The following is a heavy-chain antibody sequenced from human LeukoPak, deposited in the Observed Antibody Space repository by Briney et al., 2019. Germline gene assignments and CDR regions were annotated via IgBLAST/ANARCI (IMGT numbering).Heavy chain of an antibody. V-gene: IGHV1-2*02. D-gene: IGHD3-3*01. CDR2: INPNSGDT. CDR1: GYTFTGYS. Sequence: ASVKVSCKASGYTFTGYSLHWVRQAPGRGLEWMGWINPNSGDTYFAQKFQGRVTMTRDTSVSTVYMELSRLRSDDTAVYYCARDRDPNYDFWSVPMRFDPWGQGTLVAVSS. CDR3: ARDRDPNYDFWSVPMRFDP. J-gene: IGHJ5*02.